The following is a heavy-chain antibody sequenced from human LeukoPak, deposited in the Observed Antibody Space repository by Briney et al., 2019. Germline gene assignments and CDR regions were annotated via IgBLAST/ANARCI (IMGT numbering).Heavy chain of an antibody. J-gene: IGHJ6*02. D-gene: IGHD5-18*01. V-gene: IGHV4-34*01. Sequence: SETLSLTCAVYGGSFSGYYWSWIRQPPGKGLEWIGEINHSGSTNYNPSLKSRVTISVDTSKNQFSLKLSSVTAADTAVYYCARSDSYGSSYYYYGMDVWGQGTTVTVSS. CDR3: ARSDSYGSSYYYYGMDV. CDR1: GGSFSGYY. CDR2: INHSGST.